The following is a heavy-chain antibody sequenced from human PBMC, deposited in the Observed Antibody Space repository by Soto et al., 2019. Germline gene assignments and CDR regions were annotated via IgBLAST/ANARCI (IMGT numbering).Heavy chain of an antibody. D-gene: IGHD2-8*02. V-gene: IGHV4-34*01. Sequence: QVKLQQWGAGLLKPSETLSLTCAVYGGSFSGYYWTWIRQPPGTGLELIGEINHSGSTNYNPALKSRVTIYVDTSQNQLSLKLTSVTVADTDVYYCARDKITGLFDYWGQGTLVTVSS. CDR1: GGSFSGYY. J-gene: IGHJ4*02. CDR2: INHSGST. CDR3: ARDKITGLFDY.